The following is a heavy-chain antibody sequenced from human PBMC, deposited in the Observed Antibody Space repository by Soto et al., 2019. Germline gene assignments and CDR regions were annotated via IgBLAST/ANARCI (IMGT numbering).Heavy chain of an antibody. CDR3: AKGTRGNSPELDF. Sequence: LRLSCAASGFTFDDYTMHWVRQTPGKGMEWVSLISWDGDSAYYADSVRGRFTISRDNSKNSLFLQMNNVRAEDAALYFCAKGTRGNSPELDFWGQGTLVTVSS. V-gene: IGHV3-43*01. D-gene: IGHD1-1*01. CDR1: GFTFDDYT. CDR2: ISWDGDSA. J-gene: IGHJ4*02.